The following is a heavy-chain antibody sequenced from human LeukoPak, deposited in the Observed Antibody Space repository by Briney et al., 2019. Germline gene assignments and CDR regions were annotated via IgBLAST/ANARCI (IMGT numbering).Heavy chain of an antibody. CDR1: GFTFSSYW. V-gene: IGHV3-74*01. J-gene: IGHJ4*02. Sequence: GGSLRLSCAASGFTFSSYWMHWVRQAPGKGLVWVSRINTDGSNTTYADSVKGRFTISRDNAKNMVYLQMNSLRAEDTAVYYCASAYTYVRLGDHWGQGTLVTVSS. D-gene: IGHD3-16*01. CDR3: ASAYTYVRLGDH. CDR2: INTDGSNT.